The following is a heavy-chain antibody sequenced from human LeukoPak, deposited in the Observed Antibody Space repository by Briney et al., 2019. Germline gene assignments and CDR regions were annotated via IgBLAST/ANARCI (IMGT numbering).Heavy chain of an antibody. V-gene: IGHV3-64*02. CDR3: ARDASDIVVVPAAVGPFDL. Sequence: GGSLRLSCAASGFTFSTYAMYWVRRTPGKGLEYVSVISGNGVSTHYAASVKGRFTISRDNSKNTLYLQMGSLRAEDMAVYYCARDASDIVVVPAAVGPFDLWGQGTLVTVSS. J-gene: IGHJ4*02. CDR1: GFTFSTYA. D-gene: IGHD2-2*01. CDR2: ISGNGVST.